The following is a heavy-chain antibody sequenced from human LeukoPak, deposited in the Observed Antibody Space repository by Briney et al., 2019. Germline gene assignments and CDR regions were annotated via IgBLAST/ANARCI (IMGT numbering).Heavy chain of an antibody. D-gene: IGHD1-26*01. V-gene: IGHV1-18*01. Sequence: ASVKVSCKASGYTFTSYGISWVRQAPGQGLEWMGWISAYNGNTNYAQKLQGRVTMTTDTSTSTAYMELRSLRSDDTAVYYCRWELRGADAFDIWGQGTMVTVSS. J-gene: IGHJ3*02. CDR3: RWELRGADAFDI. CDR2: ISAYNGNT. CDR1: GYTFTSYG.